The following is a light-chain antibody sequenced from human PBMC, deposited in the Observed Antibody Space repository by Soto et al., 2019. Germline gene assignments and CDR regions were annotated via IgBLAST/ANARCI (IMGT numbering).Light chain of an antibody. CDR2: LGS. V-gene: IGKV2-28*01. CDR1: QSLLHSNGYNS. J-gene: IGKJ4*01. Sequence: DIVMTQSPLSLPVTPGEPASISCRSSQSLLHSNGYNSLDLYLQKPGQSPQLLIYLGSNRAYVVPDRFSGSGSGTDFTLKISRVEAEDVGVYYCMQALQTPLTFGGGTKVEIK. CDR3: MQALQTPLT.